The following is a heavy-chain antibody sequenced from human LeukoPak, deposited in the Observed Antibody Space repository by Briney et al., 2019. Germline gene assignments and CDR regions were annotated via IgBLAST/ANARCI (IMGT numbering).Heavy chain of an antibody. V-gene: IGHV4-59*01. CDR1: GGSISSYS. CDR3: ARDHPVANWAADT. J-gene: IGHJ3*02. CDR2: IDYSGGR. Sequence: SETLSLTCSVSGGSISSYSWTWIRQPPGKGLEWIGFIDYSGGRNYNPSLKSRVTISADPSKNQFSLNLTSVTAADTAVYFCARDHPVANWAADTWGRGTMVTVSS. D-gene: IGHD7-27*01.